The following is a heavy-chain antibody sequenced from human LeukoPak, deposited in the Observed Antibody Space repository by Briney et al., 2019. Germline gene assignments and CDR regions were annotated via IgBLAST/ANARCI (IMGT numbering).Heavy chain of an antibody. Sequence: SETLSLTCAVYGGSFSGYYWSWIRQPPGKGLEWIGEINHSGSTNYNPSLKSRVTISVDTSKNQFSLKLSSVTAADTAVYYCARRSGWYTHIYFDYWGQGTLVTVSS. D-gene: IGHD6-19*01. CDR2: INHSGST. V-gene: IGHV4-34*01. J-gene: IGHJ4*02. CDR3: ARRSGWYTHIYFDY. CDR1: GGSFSGYY.